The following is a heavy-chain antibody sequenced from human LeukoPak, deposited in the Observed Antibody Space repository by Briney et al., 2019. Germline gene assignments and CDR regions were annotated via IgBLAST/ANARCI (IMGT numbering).Heavy chain of an antibody. D-gene: IGHD3-3*01. Sequence: GGSLRLSCAASGFTFSSYAMSWVRQAPGKGLEWVSGISGSGGSTYYADSVKGRFTISRDNSKNTLDLQMNSLRGEDTAVYYCAKTTHYDFWSGYDNWFDPWGQGTLVTVSS. V-gene: IGHV3-23*01. CDR1: GFTFSSYA. J-gene: IGHJ5*02. CDR3: AKTTHYDFWSGYDNWFDP. CDR2: ISGSGGST.